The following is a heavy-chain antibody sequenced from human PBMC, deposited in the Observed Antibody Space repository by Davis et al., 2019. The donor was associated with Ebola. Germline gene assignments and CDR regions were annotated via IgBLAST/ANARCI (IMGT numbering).Heavy chain of an antibody. J-gene: IGHJ4*02. CDR2: INHSGST. D-gene: IGHD6-13*01. Sequence: SETLSLTCTVSGGSISSYYWSWIRQPPGKGLEWIGEINHSGSTKYNPSLKSRLTISVDTSKNQFSLKLSSVTAADTAVYYCARGLRGAAAGLGYWGQGTLVTVSS. V-gene: IGHV4-34*01. CDR1: GGSISSYY. CDR3: ARGLRGAAAGLGY.